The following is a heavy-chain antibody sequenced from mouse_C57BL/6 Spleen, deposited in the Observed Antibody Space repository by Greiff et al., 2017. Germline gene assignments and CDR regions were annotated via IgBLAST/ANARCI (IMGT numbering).Heavy chain of an antibody. CDR2: IAPANGNT. D-gene: IGHD2-1*01. J-gene: IGHJ4*01. CDR1: GFNIKNTY. CDR3: ALYYGNYRGSYYAMDY. Sequence: EVMLVASVAELVRPGASVKLSCTASGFNIKNTYMHWVKQRPEQGLEWIGRIAPANGNTKYAPKFQGKATITADTSSNTAYLQLSSLTAEDTAIYYCALYYGNYRGSYYAMDYWGQGTSVTVSS. V-gene: IGHV14-3*01.